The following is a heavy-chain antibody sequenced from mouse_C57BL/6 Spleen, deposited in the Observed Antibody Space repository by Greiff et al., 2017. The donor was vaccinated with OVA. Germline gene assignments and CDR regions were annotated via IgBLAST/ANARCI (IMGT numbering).Heavy chain of an antibody. CDR3: ARGIYDYDVAAWYFDV. CDR1: GFTFSDYY. CDR2: INYDGSST. V-gene: IGHV5-16*01. Sequence: EVQRVESEGGLVQPGSSMKLSCTASGFTFSDYYMAWVRQVPEKGLEWVANINYDGSSTYYLDSLKSRFIISRDNAKNILYLQMSSLKSEDTATYYCARGIYDYDVAAWYFDVWGTGTTVTVSS. D-gene: IGHD2-4*01. J-gene: IGHJ1*03.